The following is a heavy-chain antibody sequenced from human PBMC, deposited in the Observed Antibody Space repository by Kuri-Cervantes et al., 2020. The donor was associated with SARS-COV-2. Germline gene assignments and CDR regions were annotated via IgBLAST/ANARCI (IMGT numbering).Heavy chain of an antibody. V-gene: IGHV3-23*01. CDR1: GFTFSSYA. D-gene: IGHD3-3*01. Sequence: GESLKISCAASGFTFSSYAMSWVRQAPGKGLERVSAISGSGGSTYYADSVKGRFTISRDNSKNTLYLQMNSLRAEDTAVYYCAKDPTYYDFWSGPITFYWYFDLWGRGTLVTVSS. CDR3: AKDPTYYDFWSGPITFYWYFDL. CDR2: ISGSGGST. J-gene: IGHJ2*01.